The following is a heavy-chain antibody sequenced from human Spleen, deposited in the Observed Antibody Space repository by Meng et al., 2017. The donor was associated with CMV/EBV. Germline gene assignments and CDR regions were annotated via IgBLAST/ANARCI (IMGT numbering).Heavy chain of an antibody. J-gene: IGHJ5*02. D-gene: IGHD4-11*01. CDR3: ATLTTYSWFDP. CDR2: IYYTGLT. CDR1: GASVSSGSYY. V-gene: IGHV4-61*01. Sequence: SETLSLTCTVSGASVSSGSYYWSWIRQPPGKGLEWIGYIYYTGLTNYSPSLKSRVTMSLDTSKNEVSLRLTSVTAADTAVYYCATLTTYSWFDPWGQGTLVTVSS.